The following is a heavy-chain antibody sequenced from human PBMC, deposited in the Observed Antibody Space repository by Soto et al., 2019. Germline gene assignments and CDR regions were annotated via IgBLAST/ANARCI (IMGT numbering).Heavy chain of an antibody. D-gene: IGHD6-19*01. V-gene: IGHV5-51*01. CDR2: IYPADSDT. Sequence: EIQLVQSGAEVKKPGDSLKISCQGSGYTFTNYWIGWARQMPGKGLEWMGIIYPADSDTRYSPSFHGQVIISVDRSISTAYLQWSSLKASDTAIYYCARQTTSGWYNAFKWFDPWGQGTLVTVSS. CDR3: ARQTTSGWYNAFKWFDP. CDR1: GYTFTNYW. J-gene: IGHJ5*01.